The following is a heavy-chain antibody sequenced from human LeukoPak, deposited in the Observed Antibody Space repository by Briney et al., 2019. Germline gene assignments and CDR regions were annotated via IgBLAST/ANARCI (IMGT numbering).Heavy chain of an antibody. V-gene: IGHV3-53*01. CDR3: ARDTGLW. D-gene: IGHD2-21*01. Sequence: GGSLRLSCAVSGFTVSNNYMSWVRQAPGKGLEWVSHIYSGGDTYHADSVEGRFTISRDHSKNTVYLQMNNLRVEDTAVYYCARDTGLWWGQGTLVTVSS. CDR2: IYSGGDT. CDR1: GFTVSNNY. J-gene: IGHJ4*02.